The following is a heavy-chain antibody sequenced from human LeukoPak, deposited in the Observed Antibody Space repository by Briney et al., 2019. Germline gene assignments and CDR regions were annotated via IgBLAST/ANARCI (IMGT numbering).Heavy chain of an antibody. V-gene: IGHV7-4-1*02. D-gene: IGHD3-10*01. J-gene: IGHJ6*02. Sequence: ASVKVSCKASGYTFTSYAMNWVRQAPGQGLEWMGWINTNTGNPTYAQGFTGRFVFSLDTSVSTAYLQISSLKAEDTAVYYCARDLRAETYENYGMDVWGQGTTVTVSS. CDR2: INTNTGNP. CDR1: GYTFTSYA. CDR3: ARDLRAETYENYGMDV.